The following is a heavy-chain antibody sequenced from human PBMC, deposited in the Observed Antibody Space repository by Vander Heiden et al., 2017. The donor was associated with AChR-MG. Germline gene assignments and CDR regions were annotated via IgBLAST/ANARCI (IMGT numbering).Heavy chain of an antibody. V-gene: IGHV3-30-3*01. CDR3: ARVASSGYDLGYFDY. D-gene: IGHD5-12*01. CDR1: GFPFRGFA. Sequence: QVQPVVSGGGVVQPGMFLRSSCAASGFPFRGFARHWVRQAPGKGLEWVAVISYDGSNKYYADSVKGRFTISRDNSKNTLYLQMNSLRAEDTAVYYCARVASSGYDLGYFDYWGQGTLVTVSS. CDR2: ISYDGSNK. J-gene: IGHJ4*02.